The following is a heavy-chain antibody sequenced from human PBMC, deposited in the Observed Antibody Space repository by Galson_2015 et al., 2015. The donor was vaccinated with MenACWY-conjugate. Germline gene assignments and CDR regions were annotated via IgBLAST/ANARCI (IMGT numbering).Heavy chain of an antibody. CDR3: TTDFDMAGMDV. CDR2: IKSKTDGGTT. V-gene: IGHV3-15*01. D-gene: IGHD3-9*01. CDR1: GFTFSNAW. Sequence: SLRLSCAASGFTFSNAWMSWVRQAPGKGLEWVGRIKSKTDGGTTDYAAPVKGRFTISRDDSKNTLYLQMNSLKTEDTAVYYCTTDFDMAGMDVWGQGTTVTVSS. J-gene: IGHJ6*02.